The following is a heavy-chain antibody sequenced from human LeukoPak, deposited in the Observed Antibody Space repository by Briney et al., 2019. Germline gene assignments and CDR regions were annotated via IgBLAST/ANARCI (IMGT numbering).Heavy chain of an antibody. V-gene: IGHV3-15*07. CDR3: TTVLSTWCKIV. CDR2: IKSKDYGGTT. Sequence: GGSLRLSCAASDLSLSDTWVNWVRQAPGKGLEWVGRIKSKDYGGTTDYAAPVKGRFTISRDDSKNMLYLQMNSLKTEDTAVYYCTTVLSTWCKIVWGQGTLVTVSS. D-gene: IGHD2-8*01. J-gene: IGHJ4*02. CDR1: DLSLSDTW.